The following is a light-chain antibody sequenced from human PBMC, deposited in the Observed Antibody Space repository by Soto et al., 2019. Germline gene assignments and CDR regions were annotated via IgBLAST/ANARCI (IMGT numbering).Light chain of an antibody. CDR3: IQYNNWWK. CDR1: QTISSW. Sequence: DIQMTQSPSTLSGSVGDRVTITWRASQTISSWLAWYQQKPGKAPKLLIYKASTLKSGVPSRFSGSGSGTEFTLTISSLQSEDFAVYYCIQYNNWWKFGQGTKVDIK. CDR2: KAS. J-gene: IGKJ1*01. V-gene: IGKV1-5*03.